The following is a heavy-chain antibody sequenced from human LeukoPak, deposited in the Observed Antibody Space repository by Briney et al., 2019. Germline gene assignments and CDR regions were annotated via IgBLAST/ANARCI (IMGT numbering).Heavy chain of an antibody. D-gene: IGHD1-26*01. CDR3: AKPRGSYFDDY. V-gene: IGHV3-30*04. CDR2: ISYDGTNK. J-gene: IGHJ4*02. Sequence: PGGSLRLSCAASRFTFRSFAMNWVRQAPGKGLEWVAFISYDGTNKYYVDSVKGRFTISRDNSKNTLYLQMNSLRAEDTAVYYCAKPRGSYFDDYWGQGTLVTVSS. CDR1: RFTFRSFA.